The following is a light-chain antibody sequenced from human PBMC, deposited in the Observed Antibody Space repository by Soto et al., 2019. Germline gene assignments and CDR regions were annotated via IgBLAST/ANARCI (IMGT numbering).Light chain of an antibody. CDR3: HQYVTSPYT. CDR1: QSVSSSY. CDR2: GAS. Sequence: EIVLTQSQGTLSLSPGESATLSCRASQSVSSSYLAWYQQKPGQAPRLLIYGASNRATGIPDRFSGSGSGTDFTLTISRLEPEDFAVFFCHQYVTSPYTFGQGTKLEIK. J-gene: IGKJ2*01. V-gene: IGKV3-20*01.